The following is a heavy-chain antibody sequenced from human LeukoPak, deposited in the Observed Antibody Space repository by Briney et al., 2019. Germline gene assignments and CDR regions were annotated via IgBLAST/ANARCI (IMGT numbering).Heavy chain of an antibody. CDR1: GFTFTSSA. D-gene: IGHD1/OR15-1a*01. J-gene: IGHJ4*02. Sequence: ASVKVSCKASGFTFTSSAMQWVRQARGQRLEWIGWIVVGSGNTNYAQKFQERVTITRDMSTSTAYMELSSLRSEDTAVYYCAAVRKLGQPIDYWGQGTLVTVSS. CDR3: AAVRKLGQPIDY. V-gene: IGHV1-58*02. CDR2: IVVGSGNT.